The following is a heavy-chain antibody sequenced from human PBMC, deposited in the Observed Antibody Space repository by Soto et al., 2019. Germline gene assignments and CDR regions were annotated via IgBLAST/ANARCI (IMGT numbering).Heavy chain of an antibody. CDR1: GKSLSGYY. Sequence: QVQLQQWGAGLLKPSETLSLNCAVYGKSLSGYYWSWIRQPPGKALEWIGEINHSGNTNYNPSLKSRVTISVDPYKNQRFLNLSSVTAADTAMYYCATHHVRGRTIAGAAEFWGQGPLVTVSS. D-gene: IGHD1-26*01. V-gene: IGHV4-34*01. CDR3: ATHHVRGRTIAGAAEF. CDR2: INHSGNT. J-gene: IGHJ4*02.